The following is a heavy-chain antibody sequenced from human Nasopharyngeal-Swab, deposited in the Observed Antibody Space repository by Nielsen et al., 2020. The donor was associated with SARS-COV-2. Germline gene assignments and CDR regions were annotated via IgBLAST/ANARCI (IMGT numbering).Heavy chain of an antibody. J-gene: IGHJ4*02. V-gene: IGHV4-34*01. D-gene: IGHD4-17*01. Sequence: WIRQPPGKGLEWIGEIYHSGSTNYNPSLKSRVTISVDTSKNQFSLKLSSVTAADTAVYYCAGRPDYGDYTGGFDYWGQGTLVTVSS. CDR2: IYHSGST. CDR3: AGRPDYGDYTGGFDY.